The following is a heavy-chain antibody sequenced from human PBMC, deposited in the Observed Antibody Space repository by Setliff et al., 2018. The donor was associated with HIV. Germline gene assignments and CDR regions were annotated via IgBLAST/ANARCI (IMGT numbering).Heavy chain of an antibody. Sequence: PGGSLRLSCAASGFTFDIYWMSWVRQAPGEGLEWVANINQEGTEKYYVGSVKGRFTISRDNADRSLYLQMNSLRAEDTAVYYCVKDEEYIGVVSATMNMPGYYHYYYMDVWGKGTTVTVSS. CDR3: VKDEEYIGVVSATMNMPGYYHYYYMDV. CDR1: GFTFDIYW. V-gene: IGHV3-7*01. J-gene: IGHJ6*03. D-gene: IGHD2-2*01. CDR2: INQEGTEK.